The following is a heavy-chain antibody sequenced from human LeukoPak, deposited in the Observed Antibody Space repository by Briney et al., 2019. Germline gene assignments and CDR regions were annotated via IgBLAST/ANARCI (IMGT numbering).Heavy chain of an antibody. D-gene: IGHD3-3*01. Sequence: ASVKVSCKASGYTFINYYMHWVRQAPGQGLEWMGWINPNSGGTNYAQKFQGRVTMTRDTSISTAYMELSRLRSDDTAVYYCARTYYDFWSGYPNWFDPWGQGTLVTVSS. J-gene: IGHJ5*02. CDR3: ARTYYDFWSGYPNWFDP. CDR2: INPNSGGT. V-gene: IGHV1-2*02. CDR1: GYTFINYY.